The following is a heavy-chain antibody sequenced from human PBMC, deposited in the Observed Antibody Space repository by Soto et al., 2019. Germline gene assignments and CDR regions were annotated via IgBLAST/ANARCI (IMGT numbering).Heavy chain of an antibody. CDR3: ADLFSGFDI. CDR2: ITSDGSSA. D-gene: IGHD3-10*02. Sequence: EVQVVESGGDLVQPGGSLRLSCVASGFTFSSHWMHWVRQAPGKGLVWVAHITSDGSSATYADSVKGRFTISRDNAKNTLYLQMNTLGVEDTAVYYCADLFSGFDIGCQGTMVTVSS. V-gene: IGHV3-74*01. CDR1: GFTFSSHW. J-gene: IGHJ3*02.